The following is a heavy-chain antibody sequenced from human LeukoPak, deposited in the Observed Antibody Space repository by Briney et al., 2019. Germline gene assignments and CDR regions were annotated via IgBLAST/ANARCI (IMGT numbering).Heavy chain of an antibody. CDR1: GFTFSSYA. V-gene: IGHV3-30-3*01. J-gene: IGHJ4*02. CDR2: ISYDGSNK. CDR3: ARDLEEGSIVVVPAAMDY. Sequence: PGGSLRLSCAASGFTFSSYAMHWVRQAPGKGLEWVAVISYDGSNKYYADSVKGRFTISRDNSKNTLYLQMNSLRAEDTAVYYCARDLEEGSIVVVPAAMDYWGQGTLVTVSS. D-gene: IGHD2-2*01.